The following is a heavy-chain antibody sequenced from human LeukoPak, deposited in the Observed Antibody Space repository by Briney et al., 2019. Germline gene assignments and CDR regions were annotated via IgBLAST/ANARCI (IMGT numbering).Heavy chain of an antibody. CDR1: GFTFDDYA. Sequence: PGGSLRLSCAASGFTFDDYAMHWVRQAPGKGLEWVSLISWDGGSTYYADSVKGRFTISRDNSKNSLYLQMNSLRAEDTALYYCAREELQRGPLDYWGQGTLVTVSS. CDR2: ISWDGGST. J-gene: IGHJ4*02. CDR3: AREELQRGPLDY. V-gene: IGHV3-43D*03. D-gene: IGHD3-10*01.